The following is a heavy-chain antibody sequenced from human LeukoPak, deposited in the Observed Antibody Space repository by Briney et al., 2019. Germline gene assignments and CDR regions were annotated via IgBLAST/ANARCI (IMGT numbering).Heavy chain of an antibody. J-gene: IGHJ6*02. CDR3: ARKSMMPDYYGMDV. CDR1: GFTFSSYG. D-gene: IGHD3-22*01. CDR2: IWYDGSNK. V-gene: IGHV3-33*01. Sequence: GGSLRLSCAASGFTFSSYGVHWVRQAPGKGLEWVAVIWYDGSNKYYADSVKGRFTISRDNSKNTLYLQMNSLRAEDTAVYYCARKSMMPDYYGMDVWGQGTTVTVSS.